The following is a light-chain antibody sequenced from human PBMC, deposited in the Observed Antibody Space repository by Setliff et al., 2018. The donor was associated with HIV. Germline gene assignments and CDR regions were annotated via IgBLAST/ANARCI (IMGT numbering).Light chain of an antibody. J-gene: IGLJ1*01. Sequence: QSALTQPASVSESPGQSITISCTGTSSDVGGYNYVSWFQHHPGKAPKLIIYEVTNRPSGISNRFSDSKSGNTASLTISGLQAEDEADYYCSSYTSSSTHYVFGIGTKVTVL. CDR2: EVT. CDR1: SSDVGGYNY. CDR3: SSYTSSSTHYV. V-gene: IGLV2-14*01.